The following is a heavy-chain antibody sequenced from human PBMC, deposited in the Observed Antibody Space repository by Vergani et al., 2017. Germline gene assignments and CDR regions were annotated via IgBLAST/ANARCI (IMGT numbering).Heavy chain of an antibody. CDR2: INYVGRT. V-gene: IGHV4-39*01. Sequence: QLQLQESGPGLVKPSETLSLICTVSGGSINPSSSFWGWIRQTPGKGLEWIGSINYVGRTYYIPSLQSRATVFVDTSKNQFALNLNSVTAADTAVYYCARSRPYCSSGSCPAIWGQGTLVTVSS. CDR1: GGSINPSSSF. J-gene: IGHJ4*02. CDR3: ARSRPYCSSGSCPAI. D-gene: IGHD2-15*01.